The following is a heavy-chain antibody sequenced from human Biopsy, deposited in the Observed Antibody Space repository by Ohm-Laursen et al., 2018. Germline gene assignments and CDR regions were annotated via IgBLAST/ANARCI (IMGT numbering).Heavy chain of an antibody. CDR3: ARNTGWYGDLYYFDY. V-gene: IGHV1-46*01. CDR1: GYSFTSYY. D-gene: IGHD6-19*01. J-gene: IGHJ4*02. Sequence: ASVKVSCKASGYSFTSYYMHWVRQAPGQGLEWMGMINPSGSTTSYPQIFQGRVTMTRDTSKSTVYMELSSLRSADTAVYFCARNTGWYGDLYYFDYWGQETLVTVSS. CDR2: INPSGSTT.